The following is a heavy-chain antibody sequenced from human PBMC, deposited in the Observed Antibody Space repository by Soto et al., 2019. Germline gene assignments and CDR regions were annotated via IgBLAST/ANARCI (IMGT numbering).Heavy chain of an antibody. J-gene: IGHJ4*02. CDR3: AKDLSQSTVTDY. V-gene: IGHV3-30*18. CDR1: GFTFSSYG. D-gene: IGHD4-17*01. CDR2: IKYDGNNE. Sequence: QVHLVESGGGVVQPGRSLRLSCEASGFTFSSYGMHWVRQAPGKGLEWVASIKYDGNNENYADSVKGRFTISRDNSRNTLSLQMNSLRPEDTAVYYCAKDLSQSTVTDYWGQGTLVTVSS.